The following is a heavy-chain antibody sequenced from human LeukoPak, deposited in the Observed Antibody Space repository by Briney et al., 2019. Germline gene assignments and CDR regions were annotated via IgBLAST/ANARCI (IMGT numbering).Heavy chain of an antibody. D-gene: IGHD3-9*01. CDR1: GFTFSSYA. CDR2: ISGSGGST. Sequence: GGSLRLSCAASGFTFSSYAMSWVRQAPGKGLEWVSAISGSGGSTYYADSVKGRFTISRDNSKNTLYLQMNSLRAEDTAVYYCAKDRGGYYDILTGSGYYFDYWGQGTLVTVSS. CDR3: AKDRGGYYDILTGSGYYFDY. J-gene: IGHJ4*02. V-gene: IGHV3-23*01.